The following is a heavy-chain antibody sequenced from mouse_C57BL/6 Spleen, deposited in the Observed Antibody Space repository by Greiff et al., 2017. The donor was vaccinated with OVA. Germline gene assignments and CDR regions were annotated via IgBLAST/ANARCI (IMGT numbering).Heavy chain of an antibody. CDR2: ISSGGDYI. D-gene: IGHD2-4*01. J-gene: IGHJ2*01. V-gene: IGHV5-9-1*02. CDR1: GFTFSSYA. CDR3: TRAPYDYDVIFDY. Sequence: EVQGVESGEGLVKPGGSLKLSCAASGFTFSSYAMSWVRQTPEKRLEWVAYISSGGDYIYYADTVKGRFTISRDNARNTLYLQMSSLKSEDTAMYYCTRAPYDYDVIFDYWGQGTTLTVSS.